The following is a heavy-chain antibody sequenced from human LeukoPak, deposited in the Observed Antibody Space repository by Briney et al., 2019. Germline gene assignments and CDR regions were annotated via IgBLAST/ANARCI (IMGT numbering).Heavy chain of an antibody. J-gene: IGHJ6*03. CDR1: GFTVSSYS. CDR3: AELGITMIGGV. D-gene: IGHD3-10*02. CDR2: ISSSSSTI. Sequence: GGSLRLSCAASGFTVSSYSMNWVRQAPGKGLEWVSYISSSSSTIYYADSVKGRFAISRDNAKNSLYLQMNSLRAEDTAVYYCAELGITMIGGVWGKGTTVTIS. V-gene: IGHV3-48*01.